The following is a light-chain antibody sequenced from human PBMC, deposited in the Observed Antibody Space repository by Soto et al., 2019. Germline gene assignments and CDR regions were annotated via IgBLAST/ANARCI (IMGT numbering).Light chain of an antibody. CDR3: QQYGSSSLVT. Sequence: EIVLPQSPGTLSLSPGERATLSCRASQSVSSSYLAWYQQKPGQAPRLLIYGASSRATGIPDRFSGSGSGTDFALTISRLEPEDFTVYYCQQYGSSSLVTFGPGTKVDIK. V-gene: IGKV3-20*01. CDR2: GAS. J-gene: IGKJ3*01. CDR1: QSVSSSY.